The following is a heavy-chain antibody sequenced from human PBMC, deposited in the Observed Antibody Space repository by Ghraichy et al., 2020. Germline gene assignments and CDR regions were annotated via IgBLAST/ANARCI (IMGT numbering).Heavy chain of an antibody. CDR2: IYPGDSDT. CDR1: GYSFTSYW. CDR3: ARQGGYDFWSGYPAYYYYYGMDV. V-gene: IGHV5-51*01. D-gene: IGHD3-3*01. J-gene: IGHJ6*02. Sequence: GESLNISCKGSGYSFTSYWIGWVRQMPGKGLEWMGIIYPGDSDTRYSPSFQGQVTISADKSISTAYLQWSSLKASDTAMYYCARQGGYDFWSGYPAYYYYYGMDVWGQGTTVTVSS.